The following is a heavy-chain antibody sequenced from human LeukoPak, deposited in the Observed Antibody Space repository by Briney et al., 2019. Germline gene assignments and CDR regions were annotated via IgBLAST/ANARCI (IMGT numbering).Heavy chain of an antibody. CDR1: GYTFTGFY. D-gene: IGHD6-19*01. CDR2: IDPNSGGT. V-gene: IGHV1-2*04. CDR3: ARDNGYSSGWPHRGGFDY. Sequence: ASVKVSCKASGYTFTGFYMHWVRQAPGQGLEWMGRIDPNSGGTNYAQKFQGWVTMTRDTSISTAYMELSRLRSDDTAVYYCARDNGYSSGWPHRGGFDYWGQGTLVTVSS. J-gene: IGHJ4*02.